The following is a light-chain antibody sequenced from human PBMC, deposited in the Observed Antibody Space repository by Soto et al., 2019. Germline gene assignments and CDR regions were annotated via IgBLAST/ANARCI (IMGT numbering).Light chain of an antibody. V-gene: IGKV1-12*01. CDR2: AAS. Sequence: DLQMSQSPSSVSASVGDRVTSXXRASQGISSWLAWYQQKPGKAPNIXIYAASSLHSGVPSRFSGSGSGTDFTLTISSLQPEDFATYYCQQANSFPLTFGEGTKVDNK. CDR1: QGISSW. J-gene: IGKJ4*01. CDR3: QQANSFPLT.